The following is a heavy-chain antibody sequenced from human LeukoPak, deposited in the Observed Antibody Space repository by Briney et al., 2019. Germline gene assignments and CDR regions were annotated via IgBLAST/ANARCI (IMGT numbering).Heavy chain of an antibody. CDR3: ARQRLSTVDAFDI. J-gene: IGHJ3*02. CDR1: GVSISSSSYY. V-gene: IGHV4-39*01. CDR2: IYYSGST. D-gene: IGHD2-2*01. Sequence: SETLSLTCTVSGVSISSSSYYWGWLRQPRGKGLEWIGSIYYSGSTYYNPSLKSRFTISVDTSKNQFSLKLSSVTAADTAVYYCARQRLSTVDAFDIWGQGTMVTVSS.